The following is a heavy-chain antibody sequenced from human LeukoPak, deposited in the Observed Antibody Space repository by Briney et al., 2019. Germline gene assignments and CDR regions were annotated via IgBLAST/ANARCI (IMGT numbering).Heavy chain of an antibody. Sequence: SGGSLRLSCAASGFTFSSYAMSWVRQAPGKGLEWVSAISGSGGSTYYADSVKGRFTISRDNSKNTLYLQMNSLRAEDTAVYYCAKFETYYDFWSSRSHFDYWGQGTLVTVSS. CDR3: AKFETYYDFWSSRSHFDY. J-gene: IGHJ4*02. V-gene: IGHV3-23*01. CDR2: ISGSGGST. CDR1: GFTFSSYA. D-gene: IGHD3-3*01.